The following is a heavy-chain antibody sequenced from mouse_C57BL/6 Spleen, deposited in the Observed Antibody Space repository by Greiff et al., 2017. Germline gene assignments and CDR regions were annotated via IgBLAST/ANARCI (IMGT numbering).Heavy chain of an antibody. CDR3: TRDRGGFDY. Sequence: EVKLVESGEGLVKPGGSLKLSCAASGFTFSSYAMSWVRQTPEKRLEWVAYISSGGDYIYYTDTVKGRFTISRDNARNTLYLQMSSLKSEDTAMYYCTRDRGGFDYWGQGTTLTVSS. V-gene: IGHV5-9-1*02. CDR1: GFTFSSYA. D-gene: IGHD1-1*02. CDR2: ISSGGDYI. J-gene: IGHJ2*01.